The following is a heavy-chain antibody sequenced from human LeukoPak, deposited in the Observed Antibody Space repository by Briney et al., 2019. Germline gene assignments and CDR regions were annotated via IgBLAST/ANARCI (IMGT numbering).Heavy chain of an antibody. J-gene: IGHJ4*02. V-gene: IGHV4-38-2*02. CDR1: GYSISSGYY. Sequence: KPSETLSLTCTVSGYSISSGYYWGWIRQPPGKGLEWIGSIYHSGSTYYNPSLKSRVTISVDTSKNQFSLKLSSVTAADTAVYYCQRGYSYGSFDYWGQGTLVTVSS. D-gene: IGHD5-18*01. CDR3: QRGYSYGSFDY. CDR2: IYHSGST.